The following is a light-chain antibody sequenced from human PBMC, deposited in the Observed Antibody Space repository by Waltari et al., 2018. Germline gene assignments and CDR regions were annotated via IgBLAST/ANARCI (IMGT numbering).Light chain of an antibody. J-gene: IGLJ3*02. CDR2: DVN. V-gene: IGLV2-14*01. CDR3: SSFTSSSTWV. CDR1: SSDVGAYNY. Sequence: QSALTQPASVSGSPGQSITISCTVTSSDVGAYNYVPWYQQHPGKAPKLMIYDVNNRPSGVSNRFSGSKSGNTASLTISGLQAEDEADYYCSSFTSSSTWVFGGGTNLTVL.